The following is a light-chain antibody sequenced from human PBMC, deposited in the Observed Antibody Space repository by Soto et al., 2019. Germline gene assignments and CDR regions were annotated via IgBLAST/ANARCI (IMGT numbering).Light chain of an antibody. Sequence: QPVLTQSPSASASLGASVKLTCTLSSGHSSYAIAWHQQQPEKGPRYLMKLNSDGSHTKGDGIPDRFSGSSSGAERYLTISSLHSEDEADYYCQTWGTGIRVFGTGTKLTVL. V-gene: IGLV4-69*01. CDR3: QTWGTGIRV. CDR2: LNSDGSH. J-gene: IGLJ1*01. CDR1: SGHSSYA.